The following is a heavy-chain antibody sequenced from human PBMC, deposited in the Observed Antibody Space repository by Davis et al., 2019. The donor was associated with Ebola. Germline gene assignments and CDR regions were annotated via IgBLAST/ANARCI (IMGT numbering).Heavy chain of an antibody. CDR2: IYYSGST. D-gene: IGHD3-3*01. J-gene: IGHJ6*03. CDR1: GGSISSGGYY. CDR3: ATQAILRFLEAIPYYYYMDV. V-gene: IGHV4-31*03. Sequence: PSETLSLTCTVSGGSISSGGYYWSWIRQHPGKGLEWIGYIYYSGSTYYNPSLKSRVTISVDTSKNQFSLKLSSVTAADTAVYYCATQAILRFLEAIPYYYYMDVWGKGTTVTVSS.